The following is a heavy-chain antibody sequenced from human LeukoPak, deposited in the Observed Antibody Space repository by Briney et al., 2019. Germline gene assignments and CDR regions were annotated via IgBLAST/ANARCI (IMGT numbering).Heavy chain of an antibody. CDR1: GFILSSHA. CDR3: ARGVSAVGGYYYGMDV. CDR2: ISGNGNK. V-gene: IGHV3-30*03. Sequence: GGSLRLSRAASGFILSSHAMHWVRQAPGKGLEWVALISGNGNKFYSDSVEDRVTISSDNPKNTVNLQMNSLRSDDTAVYYCARGVSAVGGYYYGMDVWGQGTTVTVSS. D-gene: IGHD6-13*01. J-gene: IGHJ6*02.